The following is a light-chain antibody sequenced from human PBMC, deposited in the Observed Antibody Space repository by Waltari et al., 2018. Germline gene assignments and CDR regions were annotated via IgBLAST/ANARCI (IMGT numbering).Light chain of an antibody. Sequence: SYELTQPLSVSVALGQTATITCGGSDIGSRNVNWYQQKPGQAPVLVIYKNSHRPSGSPERCSASNSGSMATLTISRAQAGDEADYYCQVWRSSTYVFAAGTHVTVL. CDR3: QVWRSSTYV. V-gene: IGLV3-9*01. CDR1: DIGSRN. CDR2: KNS. J-gene: IGLJ1*01.